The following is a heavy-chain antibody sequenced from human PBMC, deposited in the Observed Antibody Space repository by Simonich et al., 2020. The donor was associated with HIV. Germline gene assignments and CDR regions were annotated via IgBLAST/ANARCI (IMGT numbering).Heavy chain of an antibody. CDR2: IIYGGGT. D-gene: IGHD6-6*01. CDR3: ARNGIAARPDTSEVDY. CDR1: GGYLSHYY. V-gene: IGHV4-34*12. J-gene: IGHJ4*02. Sequence: QVQVQQWGAGLLKPSEPLSLTCAVYGGYLSHYYWTWIRQPPGKGLEWIGDIIYGGGTNNNPSLKSRVTISIDTSKTQFSLKLTSVTTADTAVYYCARNGIAARPDTSEVDYWGQGTLVTVSS.